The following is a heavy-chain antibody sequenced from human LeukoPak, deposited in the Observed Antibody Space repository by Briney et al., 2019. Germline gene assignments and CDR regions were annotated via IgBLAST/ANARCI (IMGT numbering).Heavy chain of an antibody. CDR2: IRSNAYGGAT. J-gene: IGHJ4*02. D-gene: IGHD3-22*01. CDR1: GFTFGGYA. CDR3: TRAGYYDSSGYYPDY. V-gene: IGHV3-49*03. Sequence: GGSLRLSCTASGFTFGGYAMSWFRQAPGKGLEWVGFIRSNAYGGATEYAASVKGRFTISRDDSKSIAYLQMNSLKTEDTAVYYCTRAGYYDSSGYYPDYWGQETLVTVSS.